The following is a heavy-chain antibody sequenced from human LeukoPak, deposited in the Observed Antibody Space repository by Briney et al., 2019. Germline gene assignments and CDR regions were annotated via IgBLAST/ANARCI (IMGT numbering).Heavy chain of an antibody. CDR1: GGAISSTAYY. CDR3: ARQPTYGSRNWGAYYFDT. CDR2: IYYGGSS. J-gene: IGHJ4*02. Sequence: SGTLSRTCNVSGGAISSTAYYLGWIRHPPGKGLAWIGSIYYGGSSYYNPSFKNRVPISVDTSHNQFSRNLNSAAAADTALHFCARQPTYGSRNWGAYYFDTWGQGTLVTVSS. D-gene: IGHD3-10*01. V-gene: IGHV4-39*01.